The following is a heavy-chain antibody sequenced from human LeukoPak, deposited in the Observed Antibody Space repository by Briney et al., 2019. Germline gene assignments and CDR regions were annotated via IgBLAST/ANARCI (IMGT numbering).Heavy chain of an antibody. CDR3: ARVYRGVAPFY. Sequence: SSETLSLTCAVSGYSISSGYYWGWIRQPPGKGLEWIGSIYHSGSTYYNPSLKSRVTISVDTSKNQFSLKLSSVTAADTAVYYCARVYRGVAPFYWGQGTLVTVSS. CDR1: GYSISSGYY. D-gene: IGHD3-3*01. CDR2: IYHSGST. V-gene: IGHV4-38-2*01. J-gene: IGHJ4*02.